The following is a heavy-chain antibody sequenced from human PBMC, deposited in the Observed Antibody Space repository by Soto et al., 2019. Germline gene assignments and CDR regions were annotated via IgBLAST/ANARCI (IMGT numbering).Heavy chain of an antibody. J-gene: IGHJ6*02. V-gene: IGHV3-21*01. CDR3: SGCSGGACHQNYGMDV. Sequence: EAHRVGSGGGLVKPGGSLRLSCAVSGFTFSSCTMNCVRQAPGKGLEWVSSISPSTSNIYYADSVKGRFTISRDNAKNSLFLQMNSLRAEDTAVYYSSGCSGGACHQNYGMDVWGQGTTVTVSS. CDR1: GFTFSSCT. D-gene: IGHD2-15*01. CDR2: ISPSTSNI.